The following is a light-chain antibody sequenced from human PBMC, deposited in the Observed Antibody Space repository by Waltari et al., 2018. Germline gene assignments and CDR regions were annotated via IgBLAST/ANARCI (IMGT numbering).Light chain of an antibody. V-gene: IGKV3-20*01. CDR2: GAS. CDR1: PSVTSTY. CDR3: QQYSQSPIT. J-gene: IGKJ5*01. Sequence: EIVLTQSPGTLSLSPGERATPSCRASPSVTSTYLAWYQQKPGRSPRLLIYGASSRATGVPDRFSGGGSATDFTLTITRLEPEDFAVYYCQQYSQSPITFGQGTRLDNK.